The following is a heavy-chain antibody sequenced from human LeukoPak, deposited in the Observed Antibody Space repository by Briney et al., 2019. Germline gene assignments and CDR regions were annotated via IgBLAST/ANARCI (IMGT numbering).Heavy chain of an antibody. V-gene: IGHV3-49*04. D-gene: IGHD6-13*01. J-gene: IGHJ3*02. CDR1: GFTFSNYS. Sequence: GGSLRLSCAASGFTFSNYSVNWVRQAAGKGLEWVGCIKSKAYGGTTEYAAPVKGRFTISRDDAKSIAYLQMNSLKTEDTAVYYCTRGTDAIGYSSWLAEYAFDIWGQGTMVTVSS. CDR3: TRGTDAIGYSSWLAEYAFDI. CDR2: IKSKAYGGTT.